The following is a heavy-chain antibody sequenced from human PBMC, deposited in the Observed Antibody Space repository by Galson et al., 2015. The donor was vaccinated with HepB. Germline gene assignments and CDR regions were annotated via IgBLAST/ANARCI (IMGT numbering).Heavy chain of an antibody. J-gene: IGHJ4*02. D-gene: IGHD1-1*01. CDR3: ARHSQGNWNFFDY. V-gene: IGHV5-10-1*01. Sequence: HVTISADKSSSTAYLQWSSLKASDTAMYYCARHSQGNWNFFDYWGQGTLVTVSS.